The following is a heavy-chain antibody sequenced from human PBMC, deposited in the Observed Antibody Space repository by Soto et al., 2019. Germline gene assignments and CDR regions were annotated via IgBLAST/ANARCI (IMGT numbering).Heavy chain of an antibody. CDR2: IYYTGST. D-gene: IGHD3-3*01. J-gene: IGHJ4*02. CDR1: GGSISSYY. Sequence: SETLSLTCTVSGGSISSYYWSWIRQPPGKGLEWIGYIYYTGSTNYNPSLKSRVSISMDTSRNQFSLNLDSVTAADTAVYFCARDFAYFDSWGQGTLVTVSS. CDR3: ARDFAYFDS. V-gene: IGHV4-59*01.